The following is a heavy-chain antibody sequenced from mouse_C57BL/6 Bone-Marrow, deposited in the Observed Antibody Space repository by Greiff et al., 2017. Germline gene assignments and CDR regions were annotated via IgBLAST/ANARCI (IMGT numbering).Heavy chain of an antibody. CDR3: ASERYSHGSSDERYFDY. Sequence: QVQLKQSGAELVRPGTSVKMSCKASGYTFTNYWVGWAKQRPGHGLEWIGDIYPGGGYTNYNEKFKGKATLTADKSSSPDYMQVSSLPTEDSAIYYSASERYSHGSSDERYFDYWGQGTTLTVSS. V-gene: IGHV1-63*01. CDR2: IYPGGGYT. D-gene: IGHD1-1*01. J-gene: IGHJ2*01. CDR1: GYTFTNYW.